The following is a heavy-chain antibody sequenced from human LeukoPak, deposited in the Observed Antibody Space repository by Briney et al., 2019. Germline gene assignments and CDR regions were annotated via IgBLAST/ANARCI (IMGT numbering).Heavy chain of an antibody. Sequence: GGSLRLSCAVSGFTFSDYYMNWIRQAPGKGLEWVSYISSSSSYTNYADSVKGRFTISRDNAKNSLYLQMSSLRVDDTAVYYCARDHGRTPYDYWGQGTLVTVSS. V-gene: IGHV3-11*05. CDR2: ISSSSSYT. J-gene: IGHJ4*02. CDR3: ARDHGRTPYDY. D-gene: IGHD5-24*01. CDR1: GFTFSDYY.